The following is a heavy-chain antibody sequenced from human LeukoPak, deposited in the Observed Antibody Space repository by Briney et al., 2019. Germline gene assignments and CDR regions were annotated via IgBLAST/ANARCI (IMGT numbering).Heavy chain of an antibody. J-gene: IGHJ4*02. CDR1: GFTFSSYS. CDR2: ISSSSSSYI. D-gene: IGHD3-16*01. Sequence: GGSLRLSCAASGFTFSSYSMNWVRQAPGKGLEWVSSISSSSSSYIYYADSVKGRFTISRDNAKNSLYLQMNSLRAEDTAVYYCARVPLTVAGGEGYWGQGTLVTVSS. V-gene: IGHV3-21*01. CDR3: ARVPLTVAGGEGY.